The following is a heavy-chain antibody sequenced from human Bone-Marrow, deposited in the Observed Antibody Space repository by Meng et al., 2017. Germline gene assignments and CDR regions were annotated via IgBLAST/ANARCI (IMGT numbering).Heavy chain of an antibody. CDR2: IKQDGSEK. J-gene: IGHJ6*02. CDR1: GFAFSSYW. Sequence: GGPLRLSCAASGFAFSSYWMSWVRQAPGKGLEWVANIKQDGSEKYYVDSVKVRFTISRDNAKNSLYLQMHSLRAEDAAVYYCAKDYGFGQYNPYYYYCMDVWGQGTTVTV. V-gene: IGHV3-7*01. D-gene: IGHD3-10*01. CDR3: AKDYGFGQYNPYYYYCMDV.